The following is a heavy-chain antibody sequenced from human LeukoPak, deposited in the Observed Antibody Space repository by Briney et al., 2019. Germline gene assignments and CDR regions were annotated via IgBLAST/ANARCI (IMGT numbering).Heavy chain of an antibody. CDR1: GFTFDDYA. Sequence: PGGSLRLSCAASGFTFDDYALNWVRQAPGKGLEWVSGISWNSGSIGYADSVKGRFTISRDNAKNSLYLQMDSLRAEDMALYYCAKALLYDFWSGLSGGFDYWGQGTLVTVSS. J-gene: IGHJ4*02. CDR2: ISWNSGSI. V-gene: IGHV3-9*03. D-gene: IGHD3-3*01. CDR3: AKALLYDFWSGLSGGFDY.